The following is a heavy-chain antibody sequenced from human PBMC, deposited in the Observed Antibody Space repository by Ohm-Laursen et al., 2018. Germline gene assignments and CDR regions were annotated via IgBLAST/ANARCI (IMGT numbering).Heavy chain of an antibody. J-gene: IGHJ4*02. CDR2: INPSGGST. Sequence: AASVKVSCKASGYTFTNFYIHWVRQAPGQGLECMGKINPSGGSTRYAQNFQGRVTMTRDTSTSTVYMELDSLRSEDTAVYYCARSPGEVASFDYWGQETLVTVSS. CDR1: GYTFTNFY. V-gene: IGHV1-46*01. D-gene: IGHD3-16*01. CDR3: ARSPGEVASFDY.